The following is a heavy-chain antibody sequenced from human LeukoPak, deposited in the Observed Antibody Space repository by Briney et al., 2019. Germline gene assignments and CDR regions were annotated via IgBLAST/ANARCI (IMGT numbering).Heavy chain of an antibody. CDR2: IYYSGTT. D-gene: IGHD2-15*01. J-gene: IGHJ4*02. CDR3: ARGGLYCSGGSCYFDY. CDR1: GGSISNYY. V-gene: IGHV4-59*01. Sequence: PSETLSLTCTVSGGSISNYYWTWIRQPPGKGLEWFGYIYYSGTTYYNPSLKSRVTISVDTSKNQFSLKLSSVTAADTAVYYCARGGLYCSGGSCYFDYWGQGTLVTVSS.